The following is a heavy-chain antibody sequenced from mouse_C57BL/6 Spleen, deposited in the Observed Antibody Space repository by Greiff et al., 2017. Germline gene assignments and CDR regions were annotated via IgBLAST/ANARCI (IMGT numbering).Heavy chain of an antibody. CDR3: AKSTGTGAWFAY. Sequence: QVQLQQPGAELVMPGASVKLSCKASGYTFTSYWMHWVKQRPGQGLEWIGEIDPTDSYTNYNQKFKGKSTLTVDKSSSTAYMQLSSLTSEDSAVYYWAKSTGTGAWFAYWGQGTLLTVSA. CDR2: IDPTDSYT. V-gene: IGHV1-69*01. CDR1: GYTFTSYW. D-gene: IGHD4-1*02. J-gene: IGHJ3*01.